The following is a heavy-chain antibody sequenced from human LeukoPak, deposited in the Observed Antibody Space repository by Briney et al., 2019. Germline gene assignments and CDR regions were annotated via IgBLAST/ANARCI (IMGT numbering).Heavy chain of an antibody. D-gene: IGHD6-13*01. CDR3: ARDVVQQQNLNWFDP. CDR2: IKQDGSEK. J-gene: IGHJ5*02. Sequence: GGSLRLSCAASGFTFSSYEMNWVRQAPGKGLEWVANIKQDGSEKYYVDSVKGRFTISRDNAKTSLYLQMNSLRVEDTAVYYCARDVVQQQNLNWFDPWGQGTLVTVSS. V-gene: IGHV3-7*01. CDR1: GFTFSSYE.